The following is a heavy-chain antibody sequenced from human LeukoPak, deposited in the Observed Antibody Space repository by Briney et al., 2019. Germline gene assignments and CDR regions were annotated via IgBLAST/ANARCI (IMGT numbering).Heavy chain of an antibody. CDR3: ARTRSGIVVEEQLVLDYYYYYGMDV. CDR2: ISYDGSNK. CDR1: GFTFSSYA. Sequence: GRSLRLSCAASGFTFSSYAMHWVRQAPGKGLEWVAVISYDGSNKYYADSVKGRFTISRDNSKNTLYLQMNSLRAEDTAVYYCARTRSGIVVEEQLVLDYYYYYGMDVWGQGTTVTVSS. J-gene: IGHJ6*02. V-gene: IGHV3-30-3*01. D-gene: IGHD6-13*01.